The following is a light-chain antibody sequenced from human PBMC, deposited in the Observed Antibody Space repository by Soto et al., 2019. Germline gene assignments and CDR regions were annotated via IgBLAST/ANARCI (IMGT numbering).Light chain of an antibody. CDR3: MQALQTPMYT. CDR2: LGS. CDR1: QSLLHSNGYNY. V-gene: IGKV2-28*01. Sequence: DIVMTQSPLSLPVTPGEPASISCRSSQSLLHSNGYNYLDWYLQKPGQSPQLLIYLGSNRASGVPDRVSGSGSGTDFTLKIRRVEAEDVGVYYCMQALQTPMYTFGQGTKLEIK. J-gene: IGKJ2*01.